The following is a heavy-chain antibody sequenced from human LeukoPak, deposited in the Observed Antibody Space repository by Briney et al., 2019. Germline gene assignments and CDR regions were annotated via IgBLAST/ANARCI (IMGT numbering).Heavy chain of an antibody. CDR2: IFSNGDT. CDR1: EFTVSRNY. Sequence: QPGGSLRLSCTASEFTVSRNYMLWVRQAPGKGLEWVSLIFSNGDTHYAYSVKGRFTISRDTSKNTVSLQMNSLRVEDTAMYYCTRDQMNYWGQGTLVTVSS. CDR3: TRDQMNY. V-gene: IGHV3-53*01. J-gene: IGHJ4*02. D-gene: IGHD5-24*01.